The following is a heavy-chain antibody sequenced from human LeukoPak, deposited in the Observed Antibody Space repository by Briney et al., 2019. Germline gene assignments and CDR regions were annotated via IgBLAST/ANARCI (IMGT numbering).Heavy chain of an antibody. CDR1: GYXFTGYH. CDR2: INPNSGAT. V-gene: IGHV1-2*02. D-gene: IGHD3-10*01. Sequence: ASVKVSCKASGYXFTGYHVYWVRQAPGQGLEWMGWINPNSGATNYAQKFQGRVTMTRATSISTAYMELSRLRSDDTAVYFCARENYGSAVDYWGQGTLVIVSS. J-gene: IGHJ4*02. CDR3: ARENYGSAVDY.